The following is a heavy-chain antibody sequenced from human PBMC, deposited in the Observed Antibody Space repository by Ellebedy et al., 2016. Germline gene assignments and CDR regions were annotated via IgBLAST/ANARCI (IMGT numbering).Heavy chain of an antibody. CDR2: IYSGGST. J-gene: IGHJ4*02. V-gene: IGHV3-66*04. Sequence: GGSLRLSXAASGFTFSNAWMSWVRQAPGKGLEWVSVIYSGGSTYYADSVKGRFTISRDNSKNALYLQMNSLRAEDTAVYYCARLPDYYYDSSGYFDYWGQGTLVTVSS. CDR1: GFTFSNAW. CDR3: ARLPDYYYDSSGYFDY. D-gene: IGHD3-22*01.